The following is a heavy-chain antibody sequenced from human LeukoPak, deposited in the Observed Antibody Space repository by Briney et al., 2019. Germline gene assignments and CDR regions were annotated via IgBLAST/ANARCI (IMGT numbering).Heavy chain of an antibody. CDR3: ARHSSSWYNWFDP. CDR1: GGSISSGGYY. J-gene: IGHJ5*02. CDR2: IYYSGST. D-gene: IGHD6-13*01. V-gene: IGHV4-31*03. Sequence: PSETLSLTCTVSGGSISSGGYYWSWIRQHPGKGLEWIGYIYYSGSTYYNPSLKSRVTISVDTSKNQFSLKLSSVTAADTAVYYCARHSSSWYNWFDPWGQGTLVTVSS.